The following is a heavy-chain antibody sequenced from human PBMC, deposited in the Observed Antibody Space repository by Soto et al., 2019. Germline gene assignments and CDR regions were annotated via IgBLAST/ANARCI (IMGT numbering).Heavy chain of an antibody. V-gene: IGHV1-69*01. CDR3: ASFRDGYSYYFGY. J-gene: IGHJ4*02. CDR1: GGTFSSHA. Sequence: QVQLVQSGAEVKKPGSSVKVSCTASGGTFSSHAFSWVRQAPGQGLEWMGGTIPVFGTPNYAQRFQGRVTITADQSTSTSYMELRSLRSEDTAIYYCASFRDGYSYYFGYWGQGTLVTVSS. CDR2: TIPVFGTP. D-gene: IGHD4-4*01.